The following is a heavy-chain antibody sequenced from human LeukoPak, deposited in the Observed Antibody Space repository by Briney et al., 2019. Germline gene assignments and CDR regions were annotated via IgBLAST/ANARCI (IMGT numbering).Heavy chain of an antibody. Sequence: GGSLRLSCAASGFTVSSNYMSWVRQAPGKGLEWVSVIYSGGSTYYADSVKGRFTISRDNSKNTLYLQMNSLRAEDTAVYYCARDVGATAFDYWGQGTLVTVSS. CDR2: IYSGGST. D-gene: IGHD1-26*01. CDR1: GFTVSSNY. CDR3: ARDVGATAFDY. J-gene: IGHJ4*02. V-gene: IGHV3-66*01.